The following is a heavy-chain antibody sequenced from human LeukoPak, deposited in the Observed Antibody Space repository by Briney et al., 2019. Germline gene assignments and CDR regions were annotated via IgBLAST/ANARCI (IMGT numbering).Heavy chain of an antibody. V-gene: IGHV3-74*01. CDR1: GFTFSSYW. CDR3: AFLEGYSYGTGSSYGTDV. J-gene: IGHJ6*02. CDR2: INSDGSST. D-gene: IGHD5-18*01. Sequence: GGSLRLSCAASGFTFSSYWMHWVRQAPGKGLVWVSRINSDGSSTSYADSVKGRFTITRDNFRNTLYLQMNSLRTEDTAVYYCAFLEGYSYGTGSSYGTDVWGQGTAVTVS.